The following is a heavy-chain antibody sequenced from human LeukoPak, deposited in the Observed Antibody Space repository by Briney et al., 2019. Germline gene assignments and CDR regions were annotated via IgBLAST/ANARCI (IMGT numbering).Heavy chain of an antibody. CDR1: GGSISSSNW. CDR3: ARGSGRVGIYYFDY. V-gene: IGHV4-4*02. Sequence: SETLSLTCTVSGGSISSSNWWSWVRQPPGKGLEWIGEIYHSGSTNYNPSLKSRVTISVDKSKNQSSLKLSSVTAADTAVYYCARGSGRVGIYYFDYWGQGTLVTVSS. CDR2: IYHSGST. D-gene: IGHD3-10*01. J-gene: IGHJ4*02.